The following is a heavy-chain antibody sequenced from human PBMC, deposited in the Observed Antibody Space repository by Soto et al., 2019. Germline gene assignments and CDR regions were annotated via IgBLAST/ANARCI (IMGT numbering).Heavy chain of an antibody. Sequence: GGSLRLSCAASGFTFSSYGMHWVRQAPGKGLEWVAVISYDGSNKYYADSVKGRFTISRDNSKNTLYLQMNSLRAEDTAVYYCAKDAGGSYPFNLYYFDYWGQGSLVTVSS. V-gene: IGHV3-30*18. D-gene: IGHD1-26*01. J-gene: IGHJ4*02. CDR3: AKDAGGSYPFNLYYFDY. CDR2: ISYDGSNK. CDR1: GFTFSSYG.